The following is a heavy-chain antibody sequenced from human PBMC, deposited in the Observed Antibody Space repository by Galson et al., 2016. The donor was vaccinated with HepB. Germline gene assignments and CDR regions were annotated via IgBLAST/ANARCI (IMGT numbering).Heavy chain of an antibody. V-gene: IGHV5-10-1*01. CDR2: VDATNSYT. CDR1: GATVTNSW. J-gene: IGHJ5*02. CDR3: AETVLTAVGDWFDP. Sequence: QSGAEVKKLGESLRISCYLSGATVTNSWISWVRQVPGKGLEWMGRVDATNSYTFYSPSFQGHVTISADKPINTAYLQWSSLKPSDTAIYFCAETVLTAVGDWFDPWGQGTLVTVSS. D-gene: IGHD7-27*01.